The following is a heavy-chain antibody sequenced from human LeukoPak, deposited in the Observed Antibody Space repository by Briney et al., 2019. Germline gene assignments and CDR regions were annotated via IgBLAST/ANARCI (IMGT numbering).Heavy chain of an antibody. Sequence: PSETLSLTCTVSGGSISSSNWWSWVRQPPGKGLEWIGEIYHSGSTNYNPSLKSRVTISVDKSKNQFSLKLSSVTAADTAVYYCARERGDRNYYDSSSDAFDIWGQGTMVTVSS. V-gene: IGHV4-4*02. CDR3: ARERGDRNYYDSSSDAFDI. CDR1: GGSISSSNW. J-gene: IGHJ3*02. D-gene: IGHD3-22*01. CDR2: IYHSGST.